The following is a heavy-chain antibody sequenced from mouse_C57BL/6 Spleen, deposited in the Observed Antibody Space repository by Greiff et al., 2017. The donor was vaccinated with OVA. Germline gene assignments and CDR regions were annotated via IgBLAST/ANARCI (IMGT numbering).Heavy chain of an antibody. V-gene: IGHV5-12*01. J-gene: IGHJ1*03. D-gene: IGHD2-4*01. CDR2: ISNGGGST. CDR1: GFTFSDYY. CDR3: ARQIYYDYDGRDWYCDV. Sequence: EVKLQESGGGLVQPGGSLKLSCAASGFTFSDYYMYWVRQTPEKRLEWVAYISNGGGSTYYPDTVKGRFTISRDNAKNTLYLQMSRLKSEDTAMYYCARQIYYDYDGRDWYCDVWGTGTTVTVAS.